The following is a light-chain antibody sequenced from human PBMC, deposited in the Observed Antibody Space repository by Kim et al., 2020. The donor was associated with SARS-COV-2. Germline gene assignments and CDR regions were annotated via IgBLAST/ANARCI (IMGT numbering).Light chain of an antibody. CDR1: QSISTY. CDR3: QQSHTAPLLT. J-gene: IGKJ4*01. Sequence: DIQMTQSPSSLAASVGDRVTIACRASQSISTYLNWYQQKPGKAPKLLIYAASSLQSGVPSRFSGSGSGRDFTLTISSLQPEDFGTYYCQQSHTAPLLTFGGGTKVDIK. CDR2: AAS. V-gene: IGKV1-39*01.